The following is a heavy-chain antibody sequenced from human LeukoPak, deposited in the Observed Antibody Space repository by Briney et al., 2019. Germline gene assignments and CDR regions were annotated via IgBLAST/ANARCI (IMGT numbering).Heavy chain of an antibody. CDR3: VKENRGYCSSTSCSTAFDY. V-gene: IGHV3-64D*06. CDR1: GFTFSSYA. CDR2: ISGNGGST. Sequence: GGSLRLSCSASGFTFSSYAMHWVRQAPGKGLEYVSAISGNGGSTYYADSVKGRFTISRDNSKNTLYLQMSSLRAEDTAVYYCVKENRGYCSSTSCSTAFDYWGQGTLVTVSS. D-gene: IGHD2-2*01. J-gene: IGHJ4*02.